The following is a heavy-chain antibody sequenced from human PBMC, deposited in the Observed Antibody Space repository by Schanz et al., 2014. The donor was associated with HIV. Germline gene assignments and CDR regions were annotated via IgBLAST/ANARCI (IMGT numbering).Heavy chain of an antibody. J-gene: IGHJ6*02. V-gene: IGHV3-21*01. CDR1: GFTFMRHT. CDR2: ISDRSDYL. D-gene: IGHD3-9*01. CDR3: ARDSYYDRSRYSGYYYYGMDV. Sequence: VQLVESGGGVVQPGRSLRLSCAASGFTFMRHTMNWVRQAPGKGLEWVSSISDRSDYLHYADSVKGRFTISRDNAKNSLYLQMSSLRAEDTAVYYCARDSYYDRSRYSGYYYYGMDVWGQGTLVTVSS.